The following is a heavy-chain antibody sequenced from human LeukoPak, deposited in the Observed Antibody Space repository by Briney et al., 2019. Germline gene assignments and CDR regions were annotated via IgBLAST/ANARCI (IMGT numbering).Heavy chain of an antibody. CDR1: GFTFSSYG. V-gene: IGHV3-33*01. CDR2: IWYDGSNK. J-gene: IGHJ4*02. CDR3: ARGYGYFYYFDY. Sequence: PGGSLRLSCAASGFTFSSYGMHWVRQAPGKGLGWVAVIWYDGSNKYYADSVKGRFTISRDNSKNTLYLQMNSLRAEDTAVYYCARGYGYFYYFDYWGQGTLVTVSS. D-gene: IGHD3-16*01.